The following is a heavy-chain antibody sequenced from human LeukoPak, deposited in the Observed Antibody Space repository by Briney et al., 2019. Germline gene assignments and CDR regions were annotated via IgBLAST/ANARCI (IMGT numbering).Heavy chain of an antibody. J-gene: IGHJ5*01. Sequence: GGSLRLSCAASGFAFNTYWMTWVRQAPGKGLEWVATIKPDGSEKYHADSVSGRFTISRDNTNDSLFLQMNSLRVDDTAVYYCVRGGTYWTVSWGQGTLVNVS. CDR2: IKPDGSEK. CDR1: GFAFNTYW. CDR3: VRGGTYWTVS. V-gene: IGHV3-7*01.